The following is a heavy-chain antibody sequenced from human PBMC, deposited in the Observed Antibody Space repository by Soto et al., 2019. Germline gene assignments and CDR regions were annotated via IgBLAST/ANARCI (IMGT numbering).Heavy chain of an antibody. J-gene: IGHJ4*02. Sequence: GGSLRLSCAASGFTFSDYYMSWIRQAPGKGLEWVSYISSSSSYTNYADSVKGRFTISRDNAKNSLYLQMNSLRAEDTAVYYCARDGGYSGSYYFDYWGQGTLVTVSS. CDR2: ISSSSSYT. CDR1: GFTFSDYY. CDR3: ARDGGYSGSYYFDY. D-gene: IGHD1-26*01. V-gene: IGHV3-11*06.